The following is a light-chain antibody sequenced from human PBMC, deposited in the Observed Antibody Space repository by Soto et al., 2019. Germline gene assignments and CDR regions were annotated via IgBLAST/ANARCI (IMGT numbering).Light chain of an antibody. CDR2: DAS. V-gene: IGKV1-5*01. CDR1: QSISTY. Sequence: DIQMTQSPSSLSASVGDRVTITCRASQSISTYLSWYQQKPGKVPKLLIYDASSSESGVPSRFSGSGSGTEFTLTISSLQPDDFATYYCQQYNSYLTWTFGQGTKVDIK. J-gene: IGKJ1*01. CDR3: QQYNSYLTWT.